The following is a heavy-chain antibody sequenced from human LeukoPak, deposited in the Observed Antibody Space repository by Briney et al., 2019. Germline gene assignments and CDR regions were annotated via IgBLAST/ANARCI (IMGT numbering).Heavy chain of an antibody. J-gene: IGHJ4*02. Sequence: GSLRLSCAASGFTFSSYAMSWVRQAPGKGLEWVSAISGSGGSTYYADSVKGRFTISRDNSKNTLYLQMNSLRAEDTAVYYCANGNRPVIAAAALFDYWGQGTLVTVSS. CDR2: ISGSGGST. CDR1: GFTFSSYA. V-gene: IGHV3-23*01. CDR3: ANGNRPVIAAAALFDY. D-gene: IGHD6-13*01.